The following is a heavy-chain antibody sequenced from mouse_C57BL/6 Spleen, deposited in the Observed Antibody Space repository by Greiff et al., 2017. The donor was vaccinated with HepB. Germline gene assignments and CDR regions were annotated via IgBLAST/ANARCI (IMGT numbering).Heavy chain of an antibody. J-gene: IGHJ4*01. D-gene: IGHD1-1*01. CDR1: GFSLTSYG. Sequence: EVQVVESGPGLVQPSQSLSITCTVSGFSLTSYGVHWVRQTPEKRLEWVATISGGGGNTYYPDSVKGRFTISRDNAKNTLYLQMSSLRSEDTALYYCARHWNYYGSGSYYYAMDYWGQGTSVTVSS. CDR2: ISGGGGNT. CDR3: ARHWNYYGSGSYYYAMDY. V-gene: IGHV5-9*01.